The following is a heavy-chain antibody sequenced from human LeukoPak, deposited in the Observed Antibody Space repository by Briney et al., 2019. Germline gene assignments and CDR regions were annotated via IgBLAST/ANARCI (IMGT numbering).Heavy chain of an antibody. J-gene: IGHJ4*02. V-gene: IGHV3-49*03. CDR2: IRSKAYGGTT. D-gene: IGHD3-22*01. CDR3: YYYDSSGYEPLDY. CDR1: GFTFGDYA. Sequence: PGRSLRLSCTASGFTFGDYAVSWFRPAPGKGLEWVGFIRSKAYGGTTEYAASVKGRFTISRDDSKSIAYLQMNSLKTEDTAVYYCYYYDSSGYEPLDYWGQGTLVTVSS.